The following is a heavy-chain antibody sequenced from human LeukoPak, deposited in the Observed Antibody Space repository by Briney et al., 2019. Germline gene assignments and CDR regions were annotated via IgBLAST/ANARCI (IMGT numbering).Heavy chain of an antibody. V-gene: IGHV1-2*02. D-gene: IGHD6-19*01. Sequence: ASVKVSCKASGYTFTSYGISWVRQAPGQGLEWMGWINPNSGGTNYAQKFQGRVTMTRDMSISTAYIELSRLRSDDTAVYYCASPLAVAGTADFDYWGQGTLVTVSS. CDR2: INPNSGGT. CDR3: ASPLAVAGTADFDY. CDR1: GYTFTSYG. J-gene: IGHJ4*02.